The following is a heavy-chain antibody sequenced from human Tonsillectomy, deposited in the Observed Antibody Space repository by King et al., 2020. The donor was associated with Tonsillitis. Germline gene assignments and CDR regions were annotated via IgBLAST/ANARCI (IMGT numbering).Heavy chain of an antibody. CDR1: GFTVSSNY. CDR3: AGTPYSSSSPYYFDY. V-gene: IGHV3-66*01. D-gene: IGHD6-6*01. CDR2: IYSGGST. Sequence: VQLVESGGGLVQPGGSLRLSCAASGFTVSSNYMSWVRQAPGKGLEWVSVIYSGGSTYYGDSVKGRFTISRDNSKNTLYLQMNSLRAEDTDVYYCAGTPYSSSSPYYFDYWGQGTLVTVSS. J-gene: IGHJ4*02.